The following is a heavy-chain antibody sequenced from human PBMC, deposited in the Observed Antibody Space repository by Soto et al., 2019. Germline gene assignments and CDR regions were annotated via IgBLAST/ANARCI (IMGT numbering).Heavy chain of an antibody. Sequence: SETLSLTCAVYGGSFSGYYWSWIRQPPGKGLEWIGEINHSGSTNYNPSLKSRVTISVDTSKNQFSLKLSSVTAADTAVYYCARGIDSSGWPNWFDPWGQGTLVTVSS. CDR1: GGSFSGYY. CDR2: INHSGST. V-gene: IGHV4-34*01. D-gene: IGHD6-19*01. J-gene: IGHJ5*02. CDR3: ARGIDSSGWPNWFDP.